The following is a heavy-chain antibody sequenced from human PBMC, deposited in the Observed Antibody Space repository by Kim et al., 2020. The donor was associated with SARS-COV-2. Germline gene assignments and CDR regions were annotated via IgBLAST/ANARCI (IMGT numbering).Heavy chain of an antibody. V-gene: IGHV4-59*01. Sequence: TNYTPSRKSRVTISVDTSKNQFSLKLSSVTAADTAVYYCARDPEGGGVDYWGQGTLVTVSS. D-gene: IGHD3-10*01. CDR2: T. J-gene: IGHJ4*02. CDR3: ARDPEGGGVDY.